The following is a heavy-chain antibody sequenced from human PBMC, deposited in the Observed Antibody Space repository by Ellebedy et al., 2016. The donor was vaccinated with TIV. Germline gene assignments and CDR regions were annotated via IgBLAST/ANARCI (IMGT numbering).Heavy chain of an antibody. Sequence: GESLKISCAASGFSFSSYIMNWVRQAPGKGLEWVSSITESGGNTYYADSVKGRFTISRDNSKDTLFLQMNSLRAEDTAIYFCARDPVGVGPAFDVWGQGTMVTVSS. J-gene: IGHJ3*01. CDR2: ITESGGNT. CDR1: GFSFSSYI. D-gene: IGHD4-23*01. CDR3: ARDPVGVGPAFDV. V-gene: IGHV3-23*01.